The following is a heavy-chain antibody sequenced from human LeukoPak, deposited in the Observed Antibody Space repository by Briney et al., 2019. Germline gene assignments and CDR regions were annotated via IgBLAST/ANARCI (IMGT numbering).Heavy chain of an antibody. CDR2: IYHSGST. J-gene: IGHJ4*02. CDR3: ARDDSIAAAGYYFDY. CDR1: GYSISSGYY. Sequence: SETLSLTCTVSGYSISSGYYWGWIRQPPGKGLEWIGSIYHSGSTYYNPSLKSRVTISVDTSKNQFSLKLSSVTAADTAVYYCARDDSIAAAGYYFDYWGQGTLVTVSS. D-gene: IGHD6-13*01. V-gene: IGHV4-38-2*02.